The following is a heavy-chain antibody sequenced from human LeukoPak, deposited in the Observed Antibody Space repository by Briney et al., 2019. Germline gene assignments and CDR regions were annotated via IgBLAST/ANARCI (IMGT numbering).Heavy chain of an antibody. V-gene: IGHV1-2*02. Sequence: GASVKVSCKASGYTFSDYYLHWVRQAPGQGREWMGWMNPNSGGTNYAQKFQGRITMTGDTSTAYLELSRLRSDDPAVYYCARDLGSTIIVGGDAFDLWGQGTMVTVSS. D-gene: IGHD3-22*01. CDR2: MNPNSGGT. J-gene: IGHJ3*01. CDR1: GYTFSDYY. CDR3: ARDLGSTIIVGGDAFDL.